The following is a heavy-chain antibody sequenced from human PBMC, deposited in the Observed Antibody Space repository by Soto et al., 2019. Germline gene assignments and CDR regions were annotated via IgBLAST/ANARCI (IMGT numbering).Heavy chain of an antibody. CDR1: GGTFSGHG. J-gene: IGHJ4*02. CDR2: IMPTFGPA. CDR3: ASERSAQYFDY. D-gene: IGHD1-26*01. V-gene: IGHV1-69*06. Sequence: EASVKVSCKASGGTFSGHGIAWVRQVPGQGLEWMGGIMPTFGPATYAPKFQGRVTISADKSTSTAYMELSSLRSEDTAVYFCASERSAQYFDYWGQGTLVTVSS.